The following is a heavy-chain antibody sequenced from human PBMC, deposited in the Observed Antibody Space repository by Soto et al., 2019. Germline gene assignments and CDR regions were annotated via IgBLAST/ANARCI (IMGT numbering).Heavy chain of an antibody. CDR3: ARGWNSYGRIYGMDV. V-gene: IGHV4-30-4*01. J-gene: IGHJ6*02. Sequence: QVQLQESGPGLVKPSQTLSLTCTVSGGSISSGDYYWSWIRQPPGKGLEWIGYIYYSGSTYYNPSLKGRVNISVDTSKNQFSLKLSSVTAADTAVYYCARGWNSYGRIYGMDVWGQGTTVTVSS. CDR1: GGSISSGDYY. D-gene: IGHD5-18*01. CDR2: IYYSGST.